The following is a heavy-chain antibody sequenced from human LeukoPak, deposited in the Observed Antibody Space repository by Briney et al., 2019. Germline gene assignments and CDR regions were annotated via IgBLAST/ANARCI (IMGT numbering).Heavy chain of an antibody. D-gene: IGHD4-17*01. V-gene: IGHV3-74*01. J-gene: IGHJ4*02. CDR3: AKGRGLSYDYGVDY. Sequence: GGSLRLSCATSGFTFSNYWMHWVRQAPGKGLVWVSHINNDGTSTSYADSVKGRFTISRDNAKNSLYLQMNSLRAEDMALYYCAKGRGLSYDYGVDYWGQGTLVTVSS. CDR1: GFTFSNYW. CDR2: INNDGTST.